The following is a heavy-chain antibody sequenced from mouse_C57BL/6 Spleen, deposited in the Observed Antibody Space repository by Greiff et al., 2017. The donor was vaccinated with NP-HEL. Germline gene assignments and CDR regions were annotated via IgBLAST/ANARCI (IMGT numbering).Heavy chain of an antibody. Sequence: EVQLQQSGPGLVKPSQSLSLTCSVTGYSITSGYYWNWIRQFPGNKLEWMGYISYDGSNNYNPSLKNRISITRDTSKNQFFLKLNSVTTEDTATYYCAREGLPPYFDYWGQGTTLTVSS. CDR1: GYSITSGYY. CDR2: ISYDGSN. J-gene: IGHJ2*01. CDR3: AREGLPPYFDY. V-gene: IGHV3-6*01. D-gene: IGHD2-4*01.